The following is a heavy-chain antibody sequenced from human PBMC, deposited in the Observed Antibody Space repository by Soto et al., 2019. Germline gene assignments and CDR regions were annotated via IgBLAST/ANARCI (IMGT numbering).Heavy chain of an antibody. CDR1: GYTFTSYD. CDR3: ARGLYSGSYRYYYYGMDV. J-gene: IGHJ6*02. CDR2: MNPNSGNT. D-gene: IGHD1-26*01. V-gene: IGHV1-8*01. Sequence: APVKVSCKASGYTFTSYDINWVRQATGQGLEWMGWMNPNSGNTGYAQKFQGRVTMTRNTSISTAYMELSSLRSEDTAVYYCARGLYSGSYRYYYYGMDVWGQGTTVTVSS.